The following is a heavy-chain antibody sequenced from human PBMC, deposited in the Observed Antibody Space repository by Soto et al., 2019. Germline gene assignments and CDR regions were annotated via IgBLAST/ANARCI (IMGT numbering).Heavy chain of an antibody. CDR1: GFTFKDFA. J-gene: IGHJ6*02. Sequence: GGSVRLSXAASGFTFKDFAMSWVRLAPGRGLEWVSGISGSGVSTYYAASVKGRFTISRDNSKITVYLQMNSLRDEDTAIYYCARDRTFNFYYGMDVWGQGTTVTVSS. CDR3: ARDRTFNFYYGMDV. V-gene: IGHV3-23*01. CDR2: ISGSGVST.